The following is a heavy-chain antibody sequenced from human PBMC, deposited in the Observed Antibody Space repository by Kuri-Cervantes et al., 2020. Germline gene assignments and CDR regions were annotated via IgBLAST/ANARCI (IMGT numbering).Heavy chain of an antibody. J-gene: IGHJ4*02. V-gene: IGHV3-30-3*01. CDR1: GFTFSSYD. CDR2: ILYEGSEK. Sequence: GGSLRLSCAASGFTFSSYDMHWVRQAPGKGLEWVTAILYEGSEKYYADSVKGRFTISRDNSKSTFYLQMNTLRPDDMAVYYCAAGGFMYQGLDYWGQGTLVTVSS. D-gene: IGHD3-16*01. CDR3: AAGGFMYQGLDY.